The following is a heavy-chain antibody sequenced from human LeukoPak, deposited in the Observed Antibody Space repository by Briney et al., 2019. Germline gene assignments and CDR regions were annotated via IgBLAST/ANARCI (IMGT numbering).Heavy chain of an antibody. V-gene: IGHV1-69*13. CDR3: ARGKYSSGWYIATYYYYYGMDV. CDR2: IIPIFGTA. J-gene: IGHJ6*02. D-gene: IGHD6-19*01. CDR1: GGTFSSYA. Sequence: SVKVSCKASGGTFSSYAISWVRQAPGQGLEWMGGIIPIFGTANYAQKFQGRVTITADESTSTAYMELSSLRSEDTAVYYCARGKYSSGWYIATYYYYYGMDVWGQGTTVTVSS.